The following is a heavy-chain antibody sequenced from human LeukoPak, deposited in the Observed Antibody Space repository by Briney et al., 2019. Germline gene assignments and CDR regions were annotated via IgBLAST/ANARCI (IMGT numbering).Heavy chain of an antibody. Sequence: PGGSLRLSCAASGFTFSDYYMSWIRQAPGKGLEWVSYISSSGSTIYYADSVKGRFTISRDNAKNSLYLQMNSLRAEDTAVYYCARAGPLGVWLSYFDYLGPGNPGHRLL. V-gene: IGHV3-11*04. CDR1: GFTFSDYY. J-gene: IGHJ4*02. CDR3: ARAGPLGVWLSYFDY. CDR2: ISSSGSTI. D-gene: IGHD3-22*01.